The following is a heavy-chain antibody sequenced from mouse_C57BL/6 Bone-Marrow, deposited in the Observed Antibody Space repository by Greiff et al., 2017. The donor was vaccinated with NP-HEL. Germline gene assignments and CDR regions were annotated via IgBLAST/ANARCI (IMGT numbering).Heavy chain of an antibody. J-gene: IGHJ2*01. D-gene: IGHD4-1*01. V-gene: IGHV14-4*01. CDR1: GFNIKDDY. Sequence: EVQLKESGAELVRPGASVKLSCTASGFNIKDDYMHWVKQRPEQGLEWIGWIDPENGDTEYASKFQGKATITADTSSNTAYLPLSSLTSEDTAVYYCTTVWDVDYWGQGTTLTVSS. CDR3: TTVWDVDY. CDR2: IDPENGDT.